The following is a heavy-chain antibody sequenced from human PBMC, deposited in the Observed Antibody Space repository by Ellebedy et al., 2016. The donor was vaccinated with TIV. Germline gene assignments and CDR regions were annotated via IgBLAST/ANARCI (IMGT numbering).Heavy chain of an antibody. V-gene: IGHV3-66*01. D-gene: IGHD3-3*01. CDR1: GVAVGSNY. J-gene: IGHJ4*02. CDR3: ARDPPAVTTRTWA. CDR2: MYSVGSR. Sequence: ESLKISXAATGVAVGSNYMRWVRQAPGKGLEFVSLMYSVGSRYYADSVRGRFTISRDSSKNTLYLQMNSLTAEDTALYYCARDPPAVTTRTWAWGQGTLVTVSS.